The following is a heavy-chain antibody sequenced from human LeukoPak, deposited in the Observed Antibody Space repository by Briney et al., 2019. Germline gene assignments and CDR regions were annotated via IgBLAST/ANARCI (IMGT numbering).Heavy chain of an antibody. CDR2: IRGSGGDT. Sequence: GGSLRLSCAASGFTFSAYSMSWVRQAPGKGLEWFSAIRGSGGDTYYADSVKGRFTISRDNAKNSLYLQMNSLRAEDTAVYYCARNYGDYVMAFDIWGQGTMVTVSS. V-gene: IGHV3-21*04. CDR3: ARNYGDYVMAFDI. CDR1: GFTFSAYS. J-gene: IGHJ3*02. D-gene: IGHD4-17*01.